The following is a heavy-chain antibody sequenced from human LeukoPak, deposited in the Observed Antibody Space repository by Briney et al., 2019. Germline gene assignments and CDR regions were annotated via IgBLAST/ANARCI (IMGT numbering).Heavy chain of an antibody. J-gene: IGHJ4*02. CDR3: ASTPSGSGYPAVY. CDR2: ISTYSADT. Sequence: ASVKVSCKASGYTFSTYGISWVRQAPGQGLEWMGWISTYSADTNYAQKFQGRVTITADESTGTAYMELSSLRSEDTAVYYCASTPSGSGYPAVYWGQGTLVTVSS. D-gene: IGHD3-22*01. CDR1: GYTFSTYG. V-gene: IGHV1-18*01.